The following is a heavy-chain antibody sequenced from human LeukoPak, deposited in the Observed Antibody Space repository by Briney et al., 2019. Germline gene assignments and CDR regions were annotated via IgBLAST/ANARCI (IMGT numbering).Heavy chain of an antibody. CDR2: IKQDGSEK. Sequence: GGSLRLSCAASGFTFSSYWMSWVRQAPGKGLEWVANIKQDGSEKYYVDSVKGRFTISRDNAKNSLYLQMNSLRAEDTAVYYCAGVQYSNYAVYYYGMDVWGQGTTVTVSS. V-gene: IGHV3-7*04. D-gene: IGHD4-11*01. CDR3: AGVQYSNYAVYYYGMDV. J-gene: IGHJ6*02. CDR1: GFTFSSYW.